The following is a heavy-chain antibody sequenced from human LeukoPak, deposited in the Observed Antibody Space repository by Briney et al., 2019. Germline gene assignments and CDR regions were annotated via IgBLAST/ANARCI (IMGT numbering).Heavy chain of an antibody. CDR3: ARDPGPPGENPFDY. Sequence: GGSLRLSCAASEFTFSSYWMSWVRQAPGKGLGWVANIKQDGSEKYYVDSVKGRFTISRDNAKNSLYLQMNSLRADDTAVYYCARDPGPPGENPFDYWGQGTLVTVSS. V-gene: IGHV3-7*03. CDR1: EFTFSSYW. J-gene: IGHJ4*02. CDR2: IKQDGSEK. D-gene: IGHD1-14*01.